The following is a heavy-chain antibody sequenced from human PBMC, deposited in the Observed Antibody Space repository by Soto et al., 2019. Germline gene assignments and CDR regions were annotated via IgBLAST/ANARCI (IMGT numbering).Heavy chain of an antibody. J-gene: IGHJ4*02. D-gene: IGHD4-4*01. Sequence: GGSLRLSCAASAFTFNNYAMGWLRQAPGKAPEWVSGISASGSNTYYADSVKGRFTISRDNSKNTLYLQMNSLRAEDTAVYYCAKDFFGNYADYFDYWGQGTLVTVSS. CDR1: AFTFNNYA. CDR2: ISASGSNT. V-gene: IGHV3-23*01. CDR3: AKDFFGNYADYFDY.